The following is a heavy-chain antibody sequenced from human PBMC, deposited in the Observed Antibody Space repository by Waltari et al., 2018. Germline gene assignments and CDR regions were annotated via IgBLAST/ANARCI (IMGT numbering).Heavy chain of an antibody. D-gene: IGHD6-13*01. J-gene: IGHJ6*03. Sequence: QVQLVQSGAEVKKPGSSVKVSCKASGGTFSSYAISWVRQAPGQGLEWMGGSIRIFGTADYAQKCQGRVTITADKSTSTAYLELSSLRSEDTAVYYCARGQAGSQYYYYYYMDVWGTGTTVTVSS. CDR1: GGTFSSYA. CDR3: ARGQAGSQYYYYYYMDV. CDR2: SIRIFGTA. V-gene: IGHV1-69*14.